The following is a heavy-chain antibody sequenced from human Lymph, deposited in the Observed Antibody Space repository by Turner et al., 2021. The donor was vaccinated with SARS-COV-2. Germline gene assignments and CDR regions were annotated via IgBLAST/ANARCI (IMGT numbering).Heavy chain of an antibody. CDR2: IYHSGNA. V-gene: IGHV4-4*02. CDR1: GGSISSSNW. Sequence: QVQLQESGPGLVKPSGTLSLTCAVSGGSISSSNWWSWVRQPPGKGLEWIGEIYHSGNANYNPSLKSRVTISVDKSKNQFPLKLSSVTAADTAVYYCATKDCSGGSCSYFDYWGQGTLVTVSS. D-gene: IGHD2-15*01. CDR3: ATKDCSGGSCSYFDY. J-gene: IGHJ4*02.